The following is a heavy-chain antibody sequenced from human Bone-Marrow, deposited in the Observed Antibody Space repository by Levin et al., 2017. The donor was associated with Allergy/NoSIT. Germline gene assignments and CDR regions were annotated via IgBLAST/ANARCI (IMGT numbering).Heavy chain of an antibody. J-gene: IGHJ4*02. CDR3: ARGGASSNDY. CDR2: IHPTRGAT. Sequence: ASVKVSCSVSGYTFSDYYIHWIRQTPGQGLEWIGWIHPTRGATQFAEKFHARVVLTTDSSISTAYMELGKLRSDDTALYYCARGGASSNDYWGQGTLVTVSS. CDR1: GYTFSDYY. D-gene: IGHD6-13*01. V-gene: IGHV1-2*02.